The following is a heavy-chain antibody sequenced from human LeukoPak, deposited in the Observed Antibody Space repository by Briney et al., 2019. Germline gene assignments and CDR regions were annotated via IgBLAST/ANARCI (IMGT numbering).Heavy chain of an antibody. CDR2: LNPNTLVT. J-gene: IGHJ6*02. CDR1: GYTFTDYY. CDR3: ARKDGGRDGMDV. D-gene: IGHD4-23*01. V-gene: IGHV1-2*02. Sequence: ASVKVSCRASGYTFTDYYMHWVRQAPGQGLEWMGWLNPNTLVTNYAQHFQGRVSMTWDTSISTGYMGLRSLTSDDTAVYYCARKDGGRDGMDVWGQGTTVTASS.